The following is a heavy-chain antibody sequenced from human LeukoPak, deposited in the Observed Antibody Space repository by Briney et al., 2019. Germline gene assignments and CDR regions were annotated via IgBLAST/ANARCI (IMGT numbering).Heavy chain of an antibody. D-gene: IGHD4-23*01. Sequence: ASVTVSFTASGYTFTVYYMHWVRQAPGQGLEWMGIINPSGGSTSYAQKFQGRVTITRGMSTSTDYMELSSLRSEDTAVYYCARDNSVEDTAWRFDPWGQGTLVTVSS. CDR1: GYTFTVYY. CDR2: INPSGGST. CDR3: ARDNSVEDTAWRFDP. V-gene: IGHV1-46*01. J-gene: IGHJ5*02.